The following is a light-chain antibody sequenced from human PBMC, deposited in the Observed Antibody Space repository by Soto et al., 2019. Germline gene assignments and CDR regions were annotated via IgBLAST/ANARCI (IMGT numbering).Light chain of an antibody. Sequence: QSVLTQPPSASGFPGQSVTISCPGTSSDVGYYDYVSWYQQPPDKAPKLVIHEVTKRPSGVPARVSASKSGNTASLSVSGLRAEDEADYYCSSYSGSNSFVFG. CDR3: SSYSGSNSFV. J-gene: IGLJ1*01. CDR2: EVT. V-gene: IGLV2-8*01. CDR1: SSDVGYYDY.